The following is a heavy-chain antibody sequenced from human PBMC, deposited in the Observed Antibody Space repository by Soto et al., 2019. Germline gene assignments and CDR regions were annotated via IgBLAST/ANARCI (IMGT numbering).Heavy chain of an antibody. CDR1: GYTFTNFG. J-gene: IGHJ4*02. Sequence: ASVKVSCKASGYTFTNFGISWVRQAPGQGLEWMGWISAYNGNTNYAQKFQGRVTMTTDTSTSTAYMELRSLSSDDTAMYYCARERGNDYDDYWGQGTLVTVSS. V-gene: IGHV1-18*01. CDR2: ISAYNGNT. CDR3: ARERGNDYDDY. D-gene: IGHD3-16*01.